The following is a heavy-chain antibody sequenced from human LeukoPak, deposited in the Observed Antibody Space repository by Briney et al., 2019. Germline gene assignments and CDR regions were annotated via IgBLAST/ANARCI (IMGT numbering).Heavy chain of an antibody. CDR2: VRSKPNNYAT. CDR3: TRFEDPEGVGATIRRFDS. Sequence: PGGSLRLSCAVSGFSVTNVWMHWVRQAPGKGLEWVGRVRSKPNNYATVYAASVKGRFTIFRDDSKNTAYLQMNSLKTEDTAVYYCTRFEDPEGVGATIRRFDSWGQGTLVTVSS. CDR1: GFSVTNVW. V-gene: IGHV3-73*01. J-gene: IGHJ4*02. D-gene: IGHD1-26*01.